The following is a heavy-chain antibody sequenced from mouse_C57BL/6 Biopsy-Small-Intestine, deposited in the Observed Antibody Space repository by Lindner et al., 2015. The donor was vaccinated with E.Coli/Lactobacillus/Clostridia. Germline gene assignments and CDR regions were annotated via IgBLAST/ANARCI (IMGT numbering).Heavy chain of an antibody. V-gene: IGHV1-59*01. CDR3: ALITAPIDY. CDR1: GYTFTSYY. D-gene: IGHD1-2*01. J-gene: IGHJ3*01. Sequence: SVKVSCKASGYTFTSYYMHWVRQAPGQGLEWMGVINPSGGSTNYAQMFQGRVTMTRDTSTSTVYMELSSLRSEDTAVYYCALITAPIDYWGQGTLVTVS. CDR2: INPSGGST.